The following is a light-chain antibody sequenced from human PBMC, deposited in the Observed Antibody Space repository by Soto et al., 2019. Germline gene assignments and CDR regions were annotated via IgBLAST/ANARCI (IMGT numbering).Light chain of an antibody. V-gene: IGLV4-69*01. Sequence: QSVLTQSPSASASLGASVKLTCTLSSGHSSYAIAWHQQQPEKGPRYLMKPNSDGSHSKGYGIPDRFSGTSSGAERYLTLPIFQLEHKAYYISQTWRPGMVIFGGGTMLTLL. CDR1: SGHSSYA. J-gene: IGLJ2*01. CDR2: PNSDGSH. CDR3: QTWRPGMVI.